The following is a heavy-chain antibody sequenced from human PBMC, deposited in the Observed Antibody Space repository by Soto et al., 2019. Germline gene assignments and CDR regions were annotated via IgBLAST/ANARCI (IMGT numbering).Heavy chain of an antibody. CDR2: IYHSGST. Sequence: SETLSLTCAVSGGSISSGGYSWSWIRQPPGKGLEWIGYIYHSGSTYYNPSLKSRVTISVDRSKNQFSLKLNSVTAADTAVYYCAASCVGCGGFNYYGMDVWGQGTTVTVSS. CDR3: AASCVGCGGFNYYGMDV. V-gene: IGHV4-30-2*01. J-gene: IGHJ6*02. CDR1: GGSISSGGYS. D-gene: IGHD2-21*01.